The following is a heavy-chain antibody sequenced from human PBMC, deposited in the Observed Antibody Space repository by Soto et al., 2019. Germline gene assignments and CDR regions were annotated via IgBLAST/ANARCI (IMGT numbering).Heavy chain of an antibody. CDR1: GFTFSSYW. Sequence: PGGSLRLSCAASGFTFSSYWMHWVRQVPGKGLVWVSRINPDASSIMYADSVKGRFTISKDDAKNTLYLQVNSLRAEDTAVYYCANIGRSDRAFDIWGQGTMVTVSS. CDR3: ANIGRSDRAFDI. CDR2: INPDASSI. D-gene: IGHD5-12*01. J-gene: IGHJ3*02. V-gene: IGHV3-74*03.